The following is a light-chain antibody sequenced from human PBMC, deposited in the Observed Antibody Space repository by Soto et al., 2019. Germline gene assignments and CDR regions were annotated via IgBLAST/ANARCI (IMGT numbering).Light chain of an antibody. V-gene: IGKV3-20*01. CDR3: QQYGSSPLT. J-gene: IGKJ4*01. Sequence: EIGLKQSPGPLSLSPGGRATLSCRASPSVCGRYLAWYPKKPGQAPRLLIYGASSRATSIPDRFSGSGSGTDFTLTISRLEHEDFALYYCQQYGSSPLTFGRGTKVEIK. CDR1: PSVCGRY. CDR2: GAS.